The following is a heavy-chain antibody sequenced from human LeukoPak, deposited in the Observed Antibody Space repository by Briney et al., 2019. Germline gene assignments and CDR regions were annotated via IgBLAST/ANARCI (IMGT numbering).Heavy chain of an antibody. J-gene: IGHJ5*02. CDR2: IYYSGST. Sequence: SDTLSLTCSVSGGSTSSSTYHWGWIRQPPGKGLEWIGSIYYSGSTYYNPSLKSRVIISIDTSRNQFSLKLSSVTAADTAVYYYARDRHCSTSSLGSYWMDPWGQGTLVTVSS. CDR1: GGSTSSSTYH. D-gene: IGHD6-6*01. CDR3: ARDRHCSTSSLGSYWMDP. V-gene: IGHV4-39*07.